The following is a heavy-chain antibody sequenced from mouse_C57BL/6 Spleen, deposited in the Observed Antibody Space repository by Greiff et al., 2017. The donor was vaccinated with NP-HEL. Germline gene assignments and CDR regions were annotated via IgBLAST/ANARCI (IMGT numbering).Heavy chain of an antibody. CDR1: GFTFSSYA. CDR3: TGGCSGYVAY. Sequence: EVNVVESGEGLVKPGGSLKLSCAASGFTFSSYAMSWVRQTPEQRLEWVAYISSGGDYIYYVDTVKGRFTISRDNARNTLYLQMSSLKSEDTAMYYCTGGCSGYVAYWGQGTLVTVSA. J-gene: IGHJ3*01. D-gene: IGHD3-2*02. CDR2: ISSGGDYI. V-gene: IGHV5-9-1*02.